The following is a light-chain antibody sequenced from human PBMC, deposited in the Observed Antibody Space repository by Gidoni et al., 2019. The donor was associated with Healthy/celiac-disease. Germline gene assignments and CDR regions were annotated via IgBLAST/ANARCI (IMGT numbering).Light chain of an antibody. Sequence: DIQLTQSPSFLSASVGDRVTITCWASQGISSYLAWYQQKPGKAPKLLIYAASTLQSGVPSRFSGSGSGTEFTLTISSLQPEDFATYYCQQLNSYPPRVTFXQXTRLEIK. CDR3: QQLNSYPPRVT. CDR2: AAS. J-gene: IGKJ5*01. V-gene: IGKV1-9*01. CDR1: QGISSY.